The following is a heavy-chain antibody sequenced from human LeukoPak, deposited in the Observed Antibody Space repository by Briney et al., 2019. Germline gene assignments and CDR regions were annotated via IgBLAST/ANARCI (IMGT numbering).Heavy chain of an antibody. CDR3: VKDVLFAVGDAFDI. CDR1: GFTFSRNG. D-gene: IGHD3-10*02. CDR2: IKRDESEK. J-gene: IGHJ3*02. V-gene: IGHV3-30*02. Sequence: GGSLRLSCTASGFTFSRNGMHWGRQAPGKGLEWVAFIKRDESEKWYLNSVRGRFTISRDNSKNTLYLHMNSLSAEDTAVYYCVKDVLFAVGDAFDIWGQGTMVTVSS.